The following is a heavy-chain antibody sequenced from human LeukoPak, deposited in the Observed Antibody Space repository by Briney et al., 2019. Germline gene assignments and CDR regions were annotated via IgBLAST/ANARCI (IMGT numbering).Heavy chain of an antibody. V-gene: IGHV3-48*01. CDR3: ATGARITGYYNPTFDY. J-gene: IGHJ4*02. Sequence: GGSLRLSCAASGFTLSSYSMNWVRQAPGKGLEWVSYISYSSSTIYYADTVKGRFTISRDSSRNALYLQMNGLRAEDTAVYYCATGARITGYYNPTFDYWGQGTLVTVSS. D-gene: IGHD3-9*01. CDR1: GFTLSSYS. CDR2: ISYSSSTI.